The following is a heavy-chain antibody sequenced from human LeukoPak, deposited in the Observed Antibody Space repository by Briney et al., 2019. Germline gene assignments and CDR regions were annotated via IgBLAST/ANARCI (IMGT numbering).Heavy chain of an antibody. J-gene: IGHJ4*02. CDR3: ARRVPHLDY. Sequence: GGSLRLSSAASGFTFSDYYMSWIRQAPGKGLEWVSYISSSSSYTNYADSVKGRFTISRDNAKNSLYLQMNSLRAEDTAVYYCARRVPHLDYWGQGTLVTVSS. CDR2: ISSSSSYT. V-gene: IGHV3-11*03. CDR1: GFTFSDYY.